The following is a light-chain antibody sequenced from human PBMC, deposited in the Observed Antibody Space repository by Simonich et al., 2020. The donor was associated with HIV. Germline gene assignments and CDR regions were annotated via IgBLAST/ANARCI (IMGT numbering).Light chain of an antibody. CDR3: QQYGSSPLT. Sequence: EIVMTQSPVTLSVSPGERATLSCRASQSISSNLACYQQKPGQAPRLLIYGASTRATGIPDRFSGSGSGTDFTLTISRLEPEDFAVYYCQQYGSSPLTFGGGTKVEIK. CDR1: QSISSN. V-gene: IGKV3-20*01. CDR2: GAS. J-gene: IGKJ4*01.